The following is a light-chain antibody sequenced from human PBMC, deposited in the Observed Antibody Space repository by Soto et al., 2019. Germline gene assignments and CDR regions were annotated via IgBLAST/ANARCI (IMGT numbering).Light chain of an antibody. CDR1: QSINNL. J-gene: IGKJ1*01. V-gene: IGKV3-11*01. Sequence: EITMTQSPATLSLSPGERATLSCRDSQSINNLLDRYQQRPGQAPKLLIYATTSRATGIPVRFSGSGSGTDFSLTIDSLEPEDFVVYYCQQCSSWPRTFGQGTKVEI. CDR2: ATT. CDR3: QQCSSWPRT.